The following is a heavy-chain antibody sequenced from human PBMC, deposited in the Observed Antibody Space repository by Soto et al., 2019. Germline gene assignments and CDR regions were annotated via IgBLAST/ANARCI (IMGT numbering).Heavy chain of an antibody. V-gene: IGHV5-51*01. J-gene: IGHJ4*02. CDR1: GYIFTNYW. CDR2: IYPDDSDT. CDR3: ARHGKRATHSNYFDL. D-gene: IGHD2-15*01. Sequence: GESLKISCKASGYIFTNYWIGWVRQMPGKGLEAMGIIYPDDSDTRYSPSFQGQVTISVDKSISTAYLQWSSLKASDTAIYYCARHGKRATHSNYFDLWGQGTLVTVSS.